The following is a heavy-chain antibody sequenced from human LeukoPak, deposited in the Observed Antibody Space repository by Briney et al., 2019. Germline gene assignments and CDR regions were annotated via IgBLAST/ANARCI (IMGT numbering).Heavy chain of an antibody. V-gene: IGHV4-34*01. CDR3: ARRQGVTVTTHNWFDP. D-gene: IGHD4-17*01. J-gene: IGHJ5*02. CDR1: GGSFSAYY. Sequence: SETLSLTCAVYGGSFSAYYWTWIRQPPGKGLEWIGTIYYSGSTYYNPSLKSRVTISVDTSKNQFSLKLSSVTAADTAVYYCARRQGVTVTTHNWFDPWGQGTLVTVSS. CDR2: IYYSGST.